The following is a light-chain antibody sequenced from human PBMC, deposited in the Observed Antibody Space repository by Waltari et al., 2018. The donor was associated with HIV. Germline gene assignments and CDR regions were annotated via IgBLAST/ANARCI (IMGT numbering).Light chain of an antibody. CDR2: GAS. CDR1: QSVSSN. CDR3: QQYNKWPLT. J-gene: IGKJ4*01. Sequence: EIVMMQSPATLSLSPGERATRSCRASQSVSSNLAWYQQKPGQAPRLLIYGASTRATGIPARFSGSGSGTEFTLTISSLQSEDFAVYYCQQYNKWPLTFGGGTKVEIK. V-gene: IGKV3D-15*01.